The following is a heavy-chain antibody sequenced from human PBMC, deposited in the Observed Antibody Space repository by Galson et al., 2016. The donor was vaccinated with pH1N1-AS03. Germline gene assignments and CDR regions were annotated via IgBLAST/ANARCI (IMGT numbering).Heavy chain of an antibody. Sequence: SVKVSCKASGYTFTNNGISWVRQAPGQGLEWMGWINTYNGHTNYAQKFQDRVTMTTDTTTSTAYMELRSLRYDDTAVYYCAREDRRYGDYPIDFWGQGTLVSVFS. J-gene: IGHJ4*02. CDR2: INTYNGHT. CDR1: GYTFTNNG. D-gene: IGHD4-17*01. V-gene: IGHV1-18*01. CDR3: AREDRRYGDYPIDF.